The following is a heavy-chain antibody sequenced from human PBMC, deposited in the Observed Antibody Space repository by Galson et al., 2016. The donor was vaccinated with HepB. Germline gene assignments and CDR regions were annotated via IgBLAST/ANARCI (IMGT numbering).Heavy chain of an antibody. V-gene: IGHV4-4*02. CDR1: GGSISRSNW. Sequence: SETLSLTCTVSGGSISRSNWWSWVRQPPGKGLEWIGEIYHSGTTNYNPSLKSRVTMSVDKSNNQFSLKLSSVTAADTAMYYCARVRREFGVPGSFDSWGQGTLVTVSA. CDR3: ARVRREFGVPGSFDS. CDR2: IYHSGTT. J-gene: IGHJ4*02. D-gene: IGHD3-3*01.